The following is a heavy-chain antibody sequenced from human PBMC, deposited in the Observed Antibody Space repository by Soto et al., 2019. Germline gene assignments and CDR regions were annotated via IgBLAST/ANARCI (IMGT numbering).Heavy chain of an antibody. CDR3: ARTMSPTIAAAGTDAFDI. V-gene: IGHV1-2*04. Sequence: ASVKVSCKASGYTFTGYYMHWVRQAPGQGLEWMGWINPNSGGTNYAQKFQGWVTMTRDTSISTAYMELSRLRSDDTAVYYCARTMSPTIAAAGTDAFDIWGQGTMVTVSS. D-gene: IGHD6-13*01. J-gene: IGHJ3*02. CDR2: INPNSGGT. CDR1: GYTFTGYY.